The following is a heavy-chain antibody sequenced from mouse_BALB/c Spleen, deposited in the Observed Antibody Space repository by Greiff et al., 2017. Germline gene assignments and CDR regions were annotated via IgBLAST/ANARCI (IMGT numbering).Heavy chain of an antibody. CDR3: ARDLHYGNYYAMDY. Sequence: VQRVESGPGLVAPSQSLSITCTVSGFSLTGYGVNWVRQPPGKGLEWLGMIWGDGSTDYNSALKSRLSISKDNSKSQVFLKMNSLQTDDTARYYCARDLHYGNYYAMDYWGQGTSVTVSS. CDR2: IWGDGST. V-gene: IGHV2-6-7*01. J-gene: IGHJ4*01. D-gene: IGHD2-1*01. CDR1: GFSLTGYG.